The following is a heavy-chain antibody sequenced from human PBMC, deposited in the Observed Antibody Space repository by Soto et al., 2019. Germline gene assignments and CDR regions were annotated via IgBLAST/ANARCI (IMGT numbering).Heavy chain of an antibody. CDR3: ARGGRYCSSTSCYGNNWFDP. V-gene: IGHV4-59*01. CDR1: GGSISNYY. J-gene: IGHJ5*02. D-gene: IGHD2-2*01. Sequence: SETLSLTCTVSGGSISNYYWSWIRQPPGKGLEWIGYIYYSGSTNYNPSLKSRVTISVDTSKNQFSLKLSSVTAADTAVYYCARGGRYCSSTSCYGNNWFDPWGQGTLVTVSS. CDR2: IYYSGST.